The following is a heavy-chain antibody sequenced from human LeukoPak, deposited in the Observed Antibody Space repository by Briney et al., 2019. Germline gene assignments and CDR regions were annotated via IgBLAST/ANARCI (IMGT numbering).Heavy chain of an antibody. CDR2: IRSKANSYAT. CDR1: GFTFSGSA. Sequence: PGGSLRLSCAASGFTFSGSAMQWVRQASGKGLEWVGRIRSKANSYATAYAASVKGRFTISRDDSKNTAYLQMNSLKTEDTAVYYCTLMFLGGEPHGMDVWGQGTTVTVSS. J-gene: IGHJ6*02. V-gene: IGHV3-73*01. D-gene: IGHD3-3*01. CDR3: TLMFLGGEPHGMDV.